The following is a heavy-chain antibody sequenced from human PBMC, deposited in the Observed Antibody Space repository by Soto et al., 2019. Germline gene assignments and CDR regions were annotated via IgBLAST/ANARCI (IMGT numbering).Heavy chain of an antibody. Sequence: ASVKVSCKASGYTFSSYAMHWVRQAPGQRPEWMGWINTGNGNTKYSEKFQGRATITRDTSASTAYMELSSLGSDDTAVYYCARAGDDRSTARCYMIYYWGQGTQVTVSS. J-gene: IGHJ4*02. CDR1: GYTFSSYA. V-gene: IGHV1-3*04. CDR3: ARAGDDRSTARCYMIYY. D-gene: IGHD2-2*02. CDR2: INTGNGNT.